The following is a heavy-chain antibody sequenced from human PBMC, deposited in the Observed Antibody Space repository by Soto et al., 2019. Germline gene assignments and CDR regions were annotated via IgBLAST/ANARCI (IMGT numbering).Heavy chain of an antibody. V-gene: IGHV3-48*04. CDR2: ISRSSGTT. J-gene: IGHJ4*02. CDR1: GFIFGTYN. Sequence: PGGSLRLSCAASGFIFGTYNMNWVRQAPGKGLEWVSYISRSSGTTYYADSAKGRFTISRDNAKNSLYLEMNSLRAEDTAVYYCARESEDLTSNFDYWGQGTLVTVSS. CDR3: ARESEDLTSNFDY.